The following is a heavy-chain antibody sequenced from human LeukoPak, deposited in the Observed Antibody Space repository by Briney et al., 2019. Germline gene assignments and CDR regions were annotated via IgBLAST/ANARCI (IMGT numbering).Heavy chain of an antibody. CDR3: ASGDMVRGVPLDY. CDR2: INPNSGGT. J-gene: IGHJ4*02. CDR1: GYTFTGYY. D-gene: IGHD3-10*01. V-gene: IGHV1-2*02. Sequence: ASVKVSCKASGYTFTGYYMHWVRQALGQGLEWMGWINPNSGGTNYAQKFQGRVTMTRDTSISTAYMELSRLRSDDTAVYYCASGDMVRGVPLDYWGQGTLVTVSS.